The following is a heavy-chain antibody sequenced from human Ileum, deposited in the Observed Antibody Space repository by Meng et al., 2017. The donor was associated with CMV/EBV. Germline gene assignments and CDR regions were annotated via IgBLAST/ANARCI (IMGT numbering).Heavy chain of an antibody. CDR1: EFTFNSHW. V-gene: IGHV3-7*01. D-gene: IGHD2-2*01. CDR2: IKQDGSEK. Sequence: GGSLRLSCAASEFTFNSHWMSWARQAPGKGLEWVANIKQDGSEKYYVDSVKGRFTISRDNAKNSLYLQMNSLRAEDTAVYYCARALYCSSTSCRGGAFDIWGQGTMVTVSS. J-gene: IGHJ3*02. CDR3: ARALYCSSTSCRGGAFDI.